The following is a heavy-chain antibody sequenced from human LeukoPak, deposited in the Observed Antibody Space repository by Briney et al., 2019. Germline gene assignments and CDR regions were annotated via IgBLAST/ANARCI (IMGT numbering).Heavy chain of an antibody. Sequence: PSETLSLTCTVSAGSISSGDYYWSWIRQPAGKGLEWIGRICSPGTNYNYNPSLKSRVTISIDTSKNQFSLKLSSVTAADTAVYYCARLLPDIVVVPAAIRSVYWFDPWGQGTLVTVSS. D-gene: IGHD2-2*02. CDR2: ICSPGTN. CDR1: AGSISSGDYY. J-gene: IGHJ5*02. CDR3: ARLLPDIVVVPAAIRSVYWFDP. V-gene: IGHV4-61*02.